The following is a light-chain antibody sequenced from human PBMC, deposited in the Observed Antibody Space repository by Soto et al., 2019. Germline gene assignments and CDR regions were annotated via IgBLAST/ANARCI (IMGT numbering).Light chain of an antibody. V-gene: IGLV9-49*01. CDR2: VGTGGIVG. Sequence: QSVLTQPPSASASLGASVTLTCTLSSGYSNYKVDWYQQRQGKGARFEMRVGTGGIVGSKGDGIPDRFSVLGSGLNRYMTIKNIQDEDEGDVHCGEDHGRGINFGYVLGNGTKVPVL. CDR1: SGYSNYK. J-gene: IGLJ1*01. CDR3: GEDHGRGINFGYV.